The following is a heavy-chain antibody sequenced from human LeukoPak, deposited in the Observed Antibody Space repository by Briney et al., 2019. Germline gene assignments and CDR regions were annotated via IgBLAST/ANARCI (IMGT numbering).Heavy chain of an antibody. CDR3: ARDEWGGSYDY. V-gene: IGHV3-48*01. CDR2: ISSSSSTI. CDR1: GFTFSSYS. D-gene: IGHD2-15*01. J-gene: IGHJ4*02. Sequence: GGSLRLSCAASGFTFSSYSMNWVRQAPGKGLEWVSYISSSSSTIYYADSVKGRFTISRDNAKHSLYLQMNSLRAEDTAVYYCARDEWGGSYDYWGQGTLVTVSS.